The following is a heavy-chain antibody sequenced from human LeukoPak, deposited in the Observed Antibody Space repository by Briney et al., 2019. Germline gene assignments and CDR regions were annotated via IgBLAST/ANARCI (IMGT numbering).Heavy chain of an antibody. V-gene: IGHV3-23*01. CDR1: GFTFSSHA. J-gene: IGHJ4*02. Sequence: PGGSLRLSCACSGFTFSSHAMSWVRQAPGKGLEWVSAISRTGENTYYADSVKGRFTISRDNFRTTLFLQMNSLRAEDTAVYYCAKSVEFEDYTSLPFDSWGQGTLVTVSS. D-gene: IGHD4-11*01. CDR2: ISRTGENT. CDR3: AKSVEFEDYTSLPFDS.